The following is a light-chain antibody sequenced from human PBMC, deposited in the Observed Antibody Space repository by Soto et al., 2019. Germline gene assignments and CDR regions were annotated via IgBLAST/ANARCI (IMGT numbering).Light chain of an antibody. Sequence: EIVLTQSPGTLSLSPGERATLSCRASQSVSSSYLAWYQQKPGQAPRLLIYDTSSRATGIPDRFSGSGSVTDFTLAISRLEPEDFAVYYCQQCCSSPSFGQGTKVELK. V-gene: IGKV3-20*01. CDR2: DTS. J-gene: IGKJ1*01. CDR3: QQCCSSPS. CDR1: QSVSSSY.